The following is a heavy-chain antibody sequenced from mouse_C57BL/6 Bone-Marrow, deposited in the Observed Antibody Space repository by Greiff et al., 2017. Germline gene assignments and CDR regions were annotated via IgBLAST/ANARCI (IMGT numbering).Heavy chain of an antibody. Sequence: QVQLQQSDAELVQPGASVKISCKVSGYTFPAHTIHWMKQRPEPGLEWIGYIYPRDGSTKYYEKFMGKAPLTADKSSSTAYMQLNSLTSADSAVYCWERDYGSSPAWFAYWGQGTLVTVSA. CDR2: IYPRDGST. D-gene: IGHD1-1*01. CDR3: ERDYGSSPAWFAY. V-gene: IGHV1-78*01. J-gene: IGHJ3*01. CDR1: GYTFPAHT.